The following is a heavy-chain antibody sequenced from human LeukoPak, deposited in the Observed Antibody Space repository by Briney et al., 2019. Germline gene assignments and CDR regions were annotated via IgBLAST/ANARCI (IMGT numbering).Heavy chain of an antibody. CDR3: ARWGSGSYYASFDY. CDR1: GGSINNYY. D-gene: IGHD3-10*01. J-gene: IGHJ4*02. V-gene: IGHV4-4*07. Sequence: PSETLSLTCSVSGGSINNYYWSRIRQPAGKGVEWIGRIYTSGSTNYNPSLKSRVTMSVDTSKNQFSLKLSSVTAADTAVYYCARWGSGSYYASFDYWGQGTLVTVSS. CDR2: IYTSGST.